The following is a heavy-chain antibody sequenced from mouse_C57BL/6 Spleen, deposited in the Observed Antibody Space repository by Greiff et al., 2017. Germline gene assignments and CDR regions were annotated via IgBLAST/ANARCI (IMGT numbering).Heavy chain of an antibody. CDR3: ERYYSNYGGLFDY. CDR2: ISSGSSTI. CDR1: GFPFSDYG. V-gene: IGHV5-17*01. J-gene: IGHJ2*01. Sequence: EVLVVESGGGLVKPGGSLKLSCAASGFPFSDYGMPWVRQAPEKGLEWVAYISSGSSTIYYADTVKGRFTISRDNAKNTLFLHMTRLRSEDTAMYYCERYYSNYGGLFDYWGQGTTLTVSS. D-gene: IGHD2-5*01.